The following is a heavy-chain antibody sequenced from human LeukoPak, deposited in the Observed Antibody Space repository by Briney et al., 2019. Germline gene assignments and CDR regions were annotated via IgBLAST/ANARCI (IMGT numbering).Heavy chain of an antibody. Sequence: GGSLRLSCAAAGFTFSSYGMHWVRQAPGKGLEWVAVISYDGSNKYYADSVKGRFTISRDNSKNTLYLQMNSLRAEDTAVYYCAKGGIVVVTGAFDIWGQGTVVTVSS. CDR2: ISYDGSNK. V-gene: IGHV3-30*18. CDR3: AKGGIVVVTGAFDI. CDR1: GFTFSSYG. J-gene: IGHJ3*02. D-gene: IGHD2-21*02.